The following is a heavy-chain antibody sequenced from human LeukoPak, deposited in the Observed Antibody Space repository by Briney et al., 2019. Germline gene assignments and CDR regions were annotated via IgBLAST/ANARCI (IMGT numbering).Heavy chain of an antibody. V-gene: IGHV3-30*04. D-gene: IGHD5-18*01. CDR2: ISYDGSNK. CDR3: ARGLRGYSYVSNYYYMDV. J-gene: IGHJ6*03. CDR1: GFTFSSYA. Sequence: GGSLRLSCAASGFTFSSYAMHWVRQAPGKGLEWVAVISYDGSNKYYADSVKGRFTISRDNSKNTLYLQMNSLRAEDTAVYYCARGLRGYSYVSNYYYMDVWGKGTTVTVSS.